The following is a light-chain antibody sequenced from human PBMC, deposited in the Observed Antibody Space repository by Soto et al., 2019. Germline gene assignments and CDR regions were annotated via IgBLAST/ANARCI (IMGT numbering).Light chain of an antibody. J-gene: IGKJ5*01. CDR2: GPS. V-gene: IGKV3-15*01. CDR1: QGVDSN. Sequence: EIVMTQSPATLSASPGERATLSCRASQGVDSNLAWFQQKPGQAPSLLIYGPSTRATGVPARFSGSGSGTEFTLTISSLQSEDFALYYCHQYNNWPITFGQGTRLEIK. CDR3: HQYNNWPIT.